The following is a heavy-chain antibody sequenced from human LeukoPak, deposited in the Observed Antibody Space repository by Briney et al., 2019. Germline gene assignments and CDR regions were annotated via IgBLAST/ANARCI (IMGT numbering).Heavy chain of an antibody. J-gene: IGHJ4*02. CDR3: ARGPVPRTGTRFDY. CDR1: GYTFTGYY. CDR2: INPNSGGT. V-gene: IGHV1-2*02. Sequence: GASVKVSCKASGYTFTGYYLHWVRQAPGQGLEWMGWINPNSGGTNYAQKFQGRVTMTRDTSISTAYMELSRLRSDDTAVYYCARGPVPRTGTRFDYWGQGTLVTVSS. D-gene: IGHD1-1*01.